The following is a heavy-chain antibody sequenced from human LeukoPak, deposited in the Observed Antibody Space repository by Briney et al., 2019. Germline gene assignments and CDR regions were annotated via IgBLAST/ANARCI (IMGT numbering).Heavy chain of an antibody. CDR3: ARGGYYDPPRDY. Sequence: KPSETLSLTCTVSGGSISSYDWSWIRQPPGKGLEWIGYISYSGSTNYHPSLKSRVTISVDTSKNQFSLRLSSVTAADTAVYYCARGGYYDPPRDYWGQGTLVTVSS. V-gene: IGHV4-59*01. D-gene: IGHD3-16*01. J-gene: IGHJ4*02. CDR1: GGSISSYD. CDR2: ISYSGST.